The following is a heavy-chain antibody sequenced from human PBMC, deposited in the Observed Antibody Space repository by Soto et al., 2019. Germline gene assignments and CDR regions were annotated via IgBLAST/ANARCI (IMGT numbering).Heavy chain of an antibody. D-gene: IGHD3-10*01. J-gene: IGHJ6*02. Sequence: SVKVSCKASGGTFSSYAISWVRQAPGQGLEWMGGIIPIFGTANYAQKFQGRVTITADESTSTAYMELSSLRSEDTAVYYCARAGGSGSYGYYYGMDVWGQGTTVTVSS. V-gene: IGHV1-69*13. CDR1: GGTFSSYA. CDR2: IIPIFGTA. CDR3: ARAGGSGSYGYYYGMDV.